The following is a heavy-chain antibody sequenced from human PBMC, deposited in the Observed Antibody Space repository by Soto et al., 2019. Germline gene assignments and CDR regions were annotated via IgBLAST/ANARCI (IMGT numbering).Heavy chain of an antibody. V-gene: IGHV4-59*01. CDR3: ARDGVSSTDNYSGMDV. Sequence: SETLSLTCTVSGGSISSYYWSWIRQPPGKGLEWIGYIYYSGSTNYNPSLKSRVTISVDTSKNQFSLKLSSVTAADTAVYYCARDGVSSTDNYSGMDVWGQGTTVTVSS. CDR2: IYYSGST. CDR1: GGSISSYY. D-gene: IGHD4-4*01. J-gene: IGHJ6*02.